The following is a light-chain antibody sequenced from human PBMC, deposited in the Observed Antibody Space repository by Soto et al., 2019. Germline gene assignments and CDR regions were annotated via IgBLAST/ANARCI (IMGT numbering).Light chain of an antibody. CDR2: LGS. Sequence: DIVMTQSPLSLPVTPGEPASISCRSSQSLLHSNGYKYLDWYLQKPGQSPQLLIYLGSNRASGVPDRVSGSGSGTDFTLTISRVDAEDVGVYYCMQALQTPVTFGQGTKLEIK. J-gene: IGKJ2*01. V-gene: IGKV2-28*01. CDR1: QSLLHSNGYKY. CDR3: MQALQTPVT.